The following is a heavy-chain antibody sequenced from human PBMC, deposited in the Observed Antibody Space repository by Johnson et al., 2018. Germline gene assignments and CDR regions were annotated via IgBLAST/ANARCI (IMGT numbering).Heavy chain of an antibody. D-gene: IGHD3-22*01. V-gene: IGHV3-43*01. Sequence: VQLVQSGGVVVQPGGSLRLSCAASGFTFDDYTMHWVRQAPGKGLEWVSLLSWDGGSPYYADSVKGRFTISRENSKNSLYLQMNSLRTEDTALYYCANGDSSFGAFDIWGQGTMVTVSS. J-gene: IGHJ3*02. CDR3: ANGDSSFGAFDI. CDR2: LSWDGGSP. CDR1: GFTFDDYT.